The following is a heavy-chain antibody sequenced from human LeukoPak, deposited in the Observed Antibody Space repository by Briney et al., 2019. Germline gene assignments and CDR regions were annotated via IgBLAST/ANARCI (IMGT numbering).Heavy chain of an antibody. CDR3: ARVLPGLITGNFDY. J-gene: IGHJ4*02. Sequence: GGSLRLSCAASGFTSSSYAMSWVRQAPGKGLVWVSHINNDGITTTYPDSVKGRFTISRDNAKNTLYLQMSGLRAEDTAVYFCARVLPGLITGNFDYWGQGTLVTVSS. D-gene: IGHD1-20*01. CDR1: GFTSSSYA. CDR2: INNDGITT. V-gene: IGHV3-74*01.